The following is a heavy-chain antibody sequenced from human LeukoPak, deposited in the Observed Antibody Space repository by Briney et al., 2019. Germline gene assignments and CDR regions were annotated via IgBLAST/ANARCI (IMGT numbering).Heavy chain of an antibody. Sequence: GGSLRLSCVASGFTFSSYWMSWVRQVPGRGLEWVANIKQDGSHIYYVDSLKGRFTISRDNAKNTLYLQMNSLRAEDTAVYYCARRISPGLGTPVLTMAVGGQGPTVTVSS. V-gene: IGHV3-7*01. CDR2: IKQDGSHI. D-gene: IGHD3-16*01. CDR1: GFTFSSYW. J-gene: IGHJ6*02. CDR3: ARRISPGLGTPVLTMAV.